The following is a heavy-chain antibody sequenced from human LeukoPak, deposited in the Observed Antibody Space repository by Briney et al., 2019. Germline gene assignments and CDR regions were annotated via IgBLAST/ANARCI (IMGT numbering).Heavy chain of an antibody. D-gene: IGHD6-13*01. Sequence: GGSLRLSCAASGFTFSSYSMNWVRQAPGRGLEWVSSISSSSSYIYYADSVKGRFTISRDNAKNSLYLQMNSLRAEDTAMYYCARDRDIAAAGPYNWFDPWGQGTLVTVSS. V-gene: IGHV3-21*01. J-gene: IGHJ5*02. CDR3: ARDRDIAAAGPYNWFDP. CDR2: ISSSSSYI. CDR1: GFTFSSYS.